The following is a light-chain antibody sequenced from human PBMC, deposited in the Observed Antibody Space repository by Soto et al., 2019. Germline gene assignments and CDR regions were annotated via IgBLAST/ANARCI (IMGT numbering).Light chain of an antibody. CDR1: QSIGSW. Sequence: DIQMTQSPSTLSASVGDTVTITCRASQSIGSWLAWYQQKTGKAPKLPIRDASSLESGVPSRFRGRGSATNFTLTISSLQPDDFATYYCQRYNSFSWTFGQGTKVEIK. J-gene: IGKJ1*01. CDR2: DAS. CDR3: QRYNSFSWT. V-gene: IGKV1-5*01.